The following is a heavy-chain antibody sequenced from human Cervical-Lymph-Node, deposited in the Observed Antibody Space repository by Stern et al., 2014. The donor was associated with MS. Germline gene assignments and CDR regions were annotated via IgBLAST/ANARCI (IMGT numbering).Heavy chain of an antibody. CDR3: ASPFTANSVPFGYYGMDV. V-gene: IGHV1-69*01. Sequence: VQLVQSGAEVKKPGSSVKVSCNASGGTFSNYATSWVRQAPGHGLEWMGGIVPLFGNPNYAQQFQGSVTITDDASTSTTYFDTSSLRSEDTAVYYCASPFTANSVPFGYYGMDVWGQGTTVTVS. CDR2: IVPLFGNP. CDR1: GGTFSNYA. J-gene: IGHJ6*02. D-gene: IGHD3-10*01.